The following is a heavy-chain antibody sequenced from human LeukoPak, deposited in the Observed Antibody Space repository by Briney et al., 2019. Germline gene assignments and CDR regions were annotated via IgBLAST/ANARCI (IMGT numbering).Heavy chain of an antibody. Sequence: ASVKVSCTASGYTFTSYGISWVRQAPGQGLEWMGWISAYNGNTNYAQKLQGRVTMTTDTSTSTAYMELRSLRSDDTAVYYCARISGYCSSTSCYTEDYYYYYGMDVWGQGTTVTVSS. CDR1: GYTFTSYG. D-gene: IGHD2-2*02. CDR3: ARISGYCSSTSCYTEDYYYYYGMDV. CDR2: ISAYNGNT. V-gene: IGHV1-18*01. J-gene: IGHJ6*02.